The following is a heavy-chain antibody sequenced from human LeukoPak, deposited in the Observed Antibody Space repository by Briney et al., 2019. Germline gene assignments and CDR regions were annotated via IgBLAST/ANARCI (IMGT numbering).Heavy chain of an antibody. CDR1: GGTFSSYA. D-gene: IGHD2-2*01. CDR2: IIPIFGIA. CDR3: ARVDAGYCSSTSCPPVY. V-gene: IGHV1-69*04. Sequence: SVKVSCKASGGTFSSYAISWVRQAPGQGREWMGRIIPIFGIANYAQKFQGRVTITADKSPSTAYMELSSLRSEDTAVYYCARVDAGYCSSTSCPPVYWGQGTLVTVSS. J-gene: IGHJ4*02.